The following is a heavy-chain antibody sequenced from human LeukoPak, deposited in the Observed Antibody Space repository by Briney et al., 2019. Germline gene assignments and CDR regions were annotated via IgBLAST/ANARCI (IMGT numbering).Heavy chain of an antibody. V-gene: IGHV4-38-2*02. CDR1: GYSLSSGYQ. CDR2: IFHTGSA. D-gene: IGHD2-2*01. J-gene: IGHJ5*02. Sequence: PSETLSLTCAVSGYSLSSGYQWAWFRQPPGKTLEWMRCIFHTGSAHYNPSLKSRVTLSVGTYTNHFSLRLSSVTAADTAVYYCARDPRWLTPDCTSISCYENYFDPWGQGILVTVSS. CDR3: ARDPRWLTPDCTSISCYENYFDP.